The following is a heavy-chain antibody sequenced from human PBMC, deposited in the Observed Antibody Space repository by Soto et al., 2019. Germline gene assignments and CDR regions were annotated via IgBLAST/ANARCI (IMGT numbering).Heavy chain of an antibody. V-gene: IGHV1-58*01. J-gene: IGHJ4*02. CDR3: AADPSPTYYDILTGYYNG. CDR2: IVVGSGNT. Sequence: SVKVSCKASGFTFTSSAVQWVRQARGQRLEWIGWIVVGSGNTNYAQKFQERVTITRDMSTSTAYMELSSLRSEDTAVYYCAADPSPTYYDILTGYYNGWGQGTLVTV. CDR1: GFTFTSSA. D-gene: IGHD3-9*01.